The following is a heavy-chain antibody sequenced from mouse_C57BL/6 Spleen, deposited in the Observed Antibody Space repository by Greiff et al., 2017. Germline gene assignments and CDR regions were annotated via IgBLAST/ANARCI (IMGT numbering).Heavy chain of an antibody. CDR1: GYTFTSYW. J-gene: IGHJ2*01. Sequence: EVQLQESGTVLARPGASVKMSCKTSGYTFTSYWMHWVKQRPGQGLEWIGAIYPGNSDTSYNQKFKGKAKLTAVTSASTAYMELSSLTNEDSAVYYGTRVGYGNYRPFDYWGQGTTLTVSS. V-gene: IGHV1-5*01. CDR2: IYPGNSDT. D-gene: IGHD2-1*01. CDR3: TRVGYGNYRPFDY.